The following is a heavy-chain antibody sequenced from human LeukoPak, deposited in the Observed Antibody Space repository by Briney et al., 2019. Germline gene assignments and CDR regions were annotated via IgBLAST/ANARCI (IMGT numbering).Heavy chain of an antibody. CDR1: GGSISSYY. V-gene: IGHV4-59*01. J-gene: IGHJ2*01. Sequence: SETLSLTCTVSGGSISSYYWSWIRQPPGKGLEWIGYIYYSGTTYCNPSLKSRVSISFDTSKNQFSLKLSSVTAADTAVYYCARVGYCSHGSCLRLDWYFDLWGRGTLVTVSS. D-gene: IGHD2-15*01. CDR3: ARVGYCSHGSCLRLDWYFDL. CDR2: IYYSGTT.